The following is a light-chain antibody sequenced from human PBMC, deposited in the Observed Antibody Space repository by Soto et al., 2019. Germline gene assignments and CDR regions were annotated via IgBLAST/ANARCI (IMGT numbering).Light chain of an antibody. J-gene: IGLJ1*01. CDR2: QVT. CDR3: TSYSSSNTFYV. CDR1: NSDIGGYYY. V-gene: IGLV2-14*01. Sequence: ALTQPASVSGSPGRSITISCTGTNSDIGGYYYVSWYQHHPGKAPKLMIYQVTNRPSGVSNRFSGSKSGNTASLTISGLQAEDEADYYCTSYSSSNTFYVFGAGTKVTV.